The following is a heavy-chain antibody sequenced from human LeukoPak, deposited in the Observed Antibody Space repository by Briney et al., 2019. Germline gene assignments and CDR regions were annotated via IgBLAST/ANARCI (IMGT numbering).Heavy chain of an antibody. Sequence: ASVKVSCKASGYTFTGYYIHWVRQAPGQGLEWMGWINPNGDTKYVQDFQGRVTMTRDTSISTAYMELSRLRSDDTAVYYCARERMASIAVAGLDYWGQGTLVTVSS. V-gene: IGHV1-2*02. CDR3: ARERMASIAVAGLDY. CDR2: INPNGDT. D-gene: IGHD6-13*01. J-gene: IGHJ4*02. CDR1: GYTFTGYY.